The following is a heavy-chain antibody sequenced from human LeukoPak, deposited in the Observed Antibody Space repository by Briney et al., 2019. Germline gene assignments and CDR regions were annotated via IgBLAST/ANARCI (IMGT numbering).Heavy chain of an antibody. J-gene: IGHJ4*02. D-gene: IGHD2-2*01. CDR3: ARDRGGLVPAIDY. V-gene: IGHV4-4*07. CDR1: GGSISSYF. CDR2: IYTSGST. Sequence: PSETLSLTCSVSGGSISSYFWSWIRQPAGKGLEYIGRIYTSGSTNYNPSLKSRVTMSVGTSKNQFSLRLSSVTAADTAVYYCARDRGGLVPAIDYWGQGTLITVSS.